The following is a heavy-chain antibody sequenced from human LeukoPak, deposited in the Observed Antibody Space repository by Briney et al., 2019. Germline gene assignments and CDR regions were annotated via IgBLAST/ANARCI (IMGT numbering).Heavy chain of an antibody. D-gene: IGHD5-24*01. J-gene: IGHJ2*01. CDR1: GGSISNYY. CDR3: AKGAQLIWYFDL. CDR2: IYYSGSK. V-gene: IGHV4-59*01. Sequence: SETLSLTCTVSGGSISNYYWSWIRQPPGKGLEWIGYIYYSGSKNYNPSLKSRVTISVDMSNKQFSLKLSSVTAADTAVYYCAKGAQLIWYFDLWGRGTLVTVST.